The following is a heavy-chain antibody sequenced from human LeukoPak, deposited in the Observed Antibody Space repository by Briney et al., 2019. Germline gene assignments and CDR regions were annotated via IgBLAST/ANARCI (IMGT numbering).Heavy chain of an antibody. Sequence: ASVKVSCKASGYTFTSYYMHWVRQAPGQGLEWMGIINPSGGSTSYAQKFQGRVTMTRDMSTSTVYMELSSLRSEDTAVYYCARLGSREYGEEGYYFDYWAREPWSPSPQ. D-gene: IGHD4-17*01. CDR2: INPSGGST. J-gene: IGHJ4*02. CDR3: ARLGSREYGEEGYYFDY. V-gene: IGHV1-46*01. CDR1: GYTFTSYY.